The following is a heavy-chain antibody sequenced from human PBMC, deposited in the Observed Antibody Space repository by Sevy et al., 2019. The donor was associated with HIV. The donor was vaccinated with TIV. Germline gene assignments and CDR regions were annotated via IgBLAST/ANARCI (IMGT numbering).Heavy chain of an antibody. D-gene: IGHD6-13*01. V-gene: IGHV3-30-3*01. CDR3: ARDQSGIAAAGIDFDY. Sequence: GGSLRLSCAASGFTFSSYAMHWVRQAPGKGLEWVAVISYDGSNKYYADSVKGRLTISRDNSKNTLYLQMNSLRAEDTAVYYCARDQSGIAAAGIDFDYWGQGTLVTVSS. CDR2: ISYDGSNK. CDR1: GFTFSSYA. J-gene: IGHJ4*02.